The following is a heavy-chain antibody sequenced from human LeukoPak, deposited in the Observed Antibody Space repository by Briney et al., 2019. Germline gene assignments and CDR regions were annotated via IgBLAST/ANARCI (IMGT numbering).Heavy chain of an antibody. J-gene: IGHJ4*02. CDR1: GFTFSSYG. CDR2: IRYDGSNK. Sequence: GGSLRLSCAASGFTFSSYGMHWVRQAPGKGLEWVAFIRYDGSNKYYADSVKGRFTISRDNSKNTLYLQMNSLRAEDTAVYYCATGYSSSSILVFHFWGQGTLVTVSS. CDR3: ATGYSSSSILVFHF. D-gene: IGHD6-13*01. V-gene: IGHV3-30*02.